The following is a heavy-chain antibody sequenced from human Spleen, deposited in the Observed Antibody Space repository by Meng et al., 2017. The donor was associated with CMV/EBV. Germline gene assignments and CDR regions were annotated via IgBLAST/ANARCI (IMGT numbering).Heavy chain of an antibody. V-gene: IGHV3-23*03. D-gene: IGHD6-13*01. CDR1: GFTFTNYA. CDR2: IYSGGRSK. CDR3: AKVISAAEALDI. J-gene: IGHJ3*02. Sequence: GESLKISCAASGFTFTNYAMSWVRQAPGQGLEWVSVIYSGGRSKYYAGSVKGRFTISRDNSKKTLYLQKNSLRAEDTAVYYCAKVISAAEALDIWGQGTMVTVS.